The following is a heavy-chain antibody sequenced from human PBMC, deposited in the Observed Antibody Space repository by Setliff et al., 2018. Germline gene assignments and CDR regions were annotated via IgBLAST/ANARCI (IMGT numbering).Heavy chain of an antibody. Sequence: SLRLSCAASGFHFNIFAINWVRQAPGKGLEWLAVTSYDGKNNYYGDSVKGRFTISRDNSQNTVYLQMNALSGDDTALYFCARAQNIFAGNLDSWGQGTLVTVSS. J-gene: IGHJ4*02. CDR2: TSYDGKNN. CDR3: ARAQNIFAGNLDS. CDR1: GFHFNIFA. V-gene: IGHV3-30*03.